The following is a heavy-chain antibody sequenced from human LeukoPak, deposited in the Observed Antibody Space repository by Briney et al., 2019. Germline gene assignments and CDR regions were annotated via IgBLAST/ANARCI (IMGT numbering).Heavy chain of an antibody. D-gene: IGHD2-21*01. J-gene: IGHJ4*02. CDR1: GGTFSSYT. Sequence: SVKVSCKASGGTFSSYTISWVRQAPGQGLEWMGRIIPILGIANYAQKFQGRVTITADKSTSTAHMELSSLRSEDTAVYYCARGSSGGESIDYWGQGTLVTVSS. V-gene: IGHV1-69*02. CDR3: ARGSSGGESIDY. CDR2: IIPILGIA.